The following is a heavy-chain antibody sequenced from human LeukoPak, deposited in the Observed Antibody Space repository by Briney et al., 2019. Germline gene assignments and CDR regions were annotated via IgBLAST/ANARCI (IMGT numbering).Heavy chain of an antibody. D-gene: IGHD3-16*01. J-gene: IGHJ3*02. CDR1: GFTFSAYW. CDR2: VDTDGSTV. CDR3: VKGKDLYGALDI. V-gene: IGHV3-74*01. Sequence: GGSLRLSCAASGFTFSAYWMNWVRQGPGKGLVWVARVDTDGSTVNYADSVKGRFTISRDNSKNTLFLQMDSLRVEDTAVYYCVKGKDLYGALDIWGQGTMVTVSS.